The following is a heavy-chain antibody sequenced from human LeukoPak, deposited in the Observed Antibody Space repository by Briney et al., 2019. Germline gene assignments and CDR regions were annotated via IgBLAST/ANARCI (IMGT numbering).Heavy chain of an antibody. D-gene: IGHD1-26*01. J-gene: IGHJ4*02. CDR3: ARDSSVVGATSRYFDY. CDR1: GGTFSSYA. CDR2: IIPIFGTA. Sequence: GSSVKVPCKASGGTFSSYAISWVRQAPGQGLEWMGGIIPIFGTANYAQKFQGRVTITTDESTSTAYMELSSLRSEDTAVYYCARDSSVVGATSRYFDYWGQGTLVTVSS. V-gene: IGHV1-69*05.